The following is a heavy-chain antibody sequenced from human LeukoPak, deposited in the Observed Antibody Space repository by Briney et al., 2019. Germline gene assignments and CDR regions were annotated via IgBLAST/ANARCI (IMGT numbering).Heavy chain of an antibody. Sequence: GSLRLSCAASGFIFSSYEMNWVRQPPGKGLEWIGEINHSGSTNYNPSLKSRVTISVDTSKNQFSLKLSSVTAADTAVYYCARGGAYSSSRREYWFDPWGQGTLVTVSS. J-gene: IGHJ5*02. V-gene: IGHV4-34*01. CDR1: GFIFSSYE. CDR3: ARGGAYSSSRREYWFDP. D-gene: IGHD6-6*01. CDR2: INHSGST.